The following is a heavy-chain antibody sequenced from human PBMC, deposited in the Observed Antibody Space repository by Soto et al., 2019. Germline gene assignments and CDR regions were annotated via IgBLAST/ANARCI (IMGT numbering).Heavy chain of an antibody. CDR2: ISSNGGST. V-gene: IGHV3-64D*08. CDR1: GFTFSSYA. D-gene: IGHD3-3*01. J-gene: IGHJ4*02. CDR3: VKDRLIFGVVIIPSHFDY. Sequence: GGSLRLSCSASGFTFSSYAMHWVRQAPGKGLEYVSAISSNGGSTYYADSVKGRFTISRDNSKNTLYLQMSSLRAEDTAVYYCVKDRLIFGVVIIPSHFDYWGQGTLVTVSS.